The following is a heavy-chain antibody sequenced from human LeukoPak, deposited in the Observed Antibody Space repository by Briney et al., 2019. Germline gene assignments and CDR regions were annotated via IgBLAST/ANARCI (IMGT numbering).Heavy chain of an antibody. Sequence: GGSLRLSCAASGFTFSSYSMNWVRQAPGKELEWVSSISSSSSYIYYADSVKGRFTISRDNAKNSLYLQMNSLRAEDTAVYYCARDRRGYSYGVLDAFDIWGQGTMVTVSS. CDR1: GFTFSSYS. V-gene: IGHV3-21*01. CDR2: ISSSSSYI. D-gene: IGHD5-18*01. CDR3: ARDRRGYSYGVLDAFDI. J-gene: IGHJ3*02.